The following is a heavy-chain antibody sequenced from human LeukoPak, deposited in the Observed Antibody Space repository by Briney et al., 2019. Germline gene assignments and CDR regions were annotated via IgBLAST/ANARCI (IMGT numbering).Heavy chain of an antibody. V-gene: IGHV1-69*04. CDR2: IIPILGIA. D-gene: IGHD1-26*01. Sequence: VASVKVSCKASGGTFSSYAISWVRQAPGQGLEWMGRIIPILGIANYAQKFQGRVTITADKSTSTAYMELSSLRSEDTAEYYCARGTGGYYFDYWGQGTLVTVSS. CDR3: ARGTGGYYFDY. CDR1: GGTFSSYA. J-gene: IGHJ4*02.